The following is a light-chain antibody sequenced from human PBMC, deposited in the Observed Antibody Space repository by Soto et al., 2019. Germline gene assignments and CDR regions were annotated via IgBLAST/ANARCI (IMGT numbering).Light chain of an antibody. J-gene: IGKJ4*01. Sequence: EIVLTQSPGTLSLSPGERATLSCRASQSVSSTYLAWYQQKPGQAPRLLTYGASSRATDIPDRFSGSGSGTDVTLTICRLEPEDFAVYYCQHYGSLVLTFGGGTKVEIK. CDR1: QSVSSTY. V-gene: IGKV3-20*01. CDR2: GAS. CDR3: QHYGSLVLT.